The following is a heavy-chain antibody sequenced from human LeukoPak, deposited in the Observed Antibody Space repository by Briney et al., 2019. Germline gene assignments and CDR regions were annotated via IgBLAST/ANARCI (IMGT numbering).Heavy chain of an antibody. CDR3: AREDYGDYVQYFDY. V-gene: IGHV3-7*01. CDR1: GFTFSSYG. D-gene: IGHD4-17*01. Sequence: GGSLRLSCAASGFTFSSYGMHWVRQAPGKGLEWVANIKQDGSEKYYVDSVKGRFTISRDNAKNSLYLQMNSLRAEDTAVYYCAREDYGDYVQYFDYWGQGTLVTVSS. CDR2: IKQDGSEK. J-gene: IGHJ4*02.